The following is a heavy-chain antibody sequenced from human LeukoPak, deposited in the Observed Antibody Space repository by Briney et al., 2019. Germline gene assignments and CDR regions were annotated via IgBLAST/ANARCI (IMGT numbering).Heavy chain of an antibody. J-gene: IGHJ4*02. CDR1: GFTFSSYA. D-gene: IGHD2-2*02. Sequence: GGSLRLSCAASGFTFSSYAMSWVRQAPGKGLEWFSAISGSGGSTYYADSVKGRFTLSRDNSKNTLYLQMNSLRAEHTPVYYCAKDRRYCSSTSCYTGNFDYWGQGTLVTVPS. V-gene: IGHV3-23*01. CDR3: AKDRRYCSSTSCYTGNFDY. CDR2: ISGSGGST.